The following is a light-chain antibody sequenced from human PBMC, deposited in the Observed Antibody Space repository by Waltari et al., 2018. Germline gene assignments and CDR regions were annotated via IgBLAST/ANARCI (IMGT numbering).Light chain of an antibody. V-gene: IGKV2-30*01. CDR2: KVS. J-gene: IGKJ2*01. CDR3: MQATHWPYT. CDR1: QSLVFSDGNIY. Sequence: DAVMTQSPLSLPVTLGQPASISCRSSQSLVFSDGNIYLNWFQQRPGQSPSGLIYKVSTRDAGVPDRLSGSGSGTDFTLKISRVEAEDVGGVYYCMQATHWPYTFGQGTKLEIK.